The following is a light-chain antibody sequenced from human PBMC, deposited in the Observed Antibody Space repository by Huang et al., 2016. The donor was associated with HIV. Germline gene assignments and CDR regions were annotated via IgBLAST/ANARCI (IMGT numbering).Light chain of an antibody. CDR2: LSA. V-gene: IGKV2-28*01. Sequence: IVMTQSPLSLPVTPGEPASISCRSSQSRLHTNGYSYVDWYLQKPGQSPQLLIELSASRASGVPDRFSGSGSVLDFTLKISSVEAEDVGIYYCMQALQNPRTFGQGTRLEIK. CDR1: QSRLHTNGYSY. J-gene: IGKJ5*01. CDR3: MQALQNPRT.